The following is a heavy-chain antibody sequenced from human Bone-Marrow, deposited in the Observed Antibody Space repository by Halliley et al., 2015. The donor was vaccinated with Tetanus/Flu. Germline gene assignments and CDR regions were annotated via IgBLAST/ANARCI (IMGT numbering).Heavy chain of an antibody. CDR3: ARGMTTVATPVTRFDN. CDR2: ISSDGGDK. D-gene: IGHD4-17*01. J-gene: IGHJ4*02. Sequence: SLRLSCVASGFTFSTFGMHWVRQAPGKGLEWVAAISSDGGDKYYGDSVKGRFTISRENSKNMLFVQMDSLTEADTALYYCARGMTTVATPVTRFDNWGQGTLVTVFS. V-gene: IGHV3-30*03. CDR1: GFTFSTFG.